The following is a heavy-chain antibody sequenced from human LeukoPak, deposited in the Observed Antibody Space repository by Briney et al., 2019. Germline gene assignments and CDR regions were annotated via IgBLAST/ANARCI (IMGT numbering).Heavy chain of an antibody. CDR1: GFTFSSYG. CDR2: IRYDGSNK. CDR3: AKEARRPHYCDSSGYYFDY. Sequence: GGSLRLSCAASGFTFSSYGMHWVRQAPGKGLGWVAFIRYDGSNKYYADSVKGRFTISRDNSKNTLYLQMNSLRAEDTAVYYCAKEARRPHYCDSSGYYFDYWGQGTLVTVSS. J-gene: IGHJ4*02. V-gene: IGHV3-30*02. D-gene: IGHD3-22*01.